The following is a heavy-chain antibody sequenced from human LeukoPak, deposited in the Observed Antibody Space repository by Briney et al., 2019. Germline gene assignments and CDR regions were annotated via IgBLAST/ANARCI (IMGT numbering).Heavy chain of an antibody. V-gene: IGHV1-8*03. CDR3: ARGPPKYIAAAARGYYYYMDV. CDR2: MNPNSGNT. J-gene: IGHJ6*03. Sequence: GASVKVSCKASGYTFTSYDINWVRQATGQGLEWMGWMNPNSGNTGYAQKFQGRVTITKNTSISTAYMELSSLRSEDTAVYYCARGPPKYIAAAARGYYYYMDVWGKGTTVTVSS. D-gene: IGHD6-13*01. CDR1: GYTFTSYD.